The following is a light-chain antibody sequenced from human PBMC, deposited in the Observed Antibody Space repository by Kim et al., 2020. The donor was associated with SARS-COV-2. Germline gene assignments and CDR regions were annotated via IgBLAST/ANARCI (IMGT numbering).Light chain of an antibody. CDR2: AAS. Sequence: ESVGDRVTITCRTSQSISNYLNWYQQNPGKAPNLLIYAASSLQSGVPSRFSGSGSGTDFTLTISSLQPEDFATYYCQQTYSTPKTFGQGTRVDIK. CDR1: QSISNY. V-gene: IGKV1-39*01. CDR3: QQTYSTPKT. J-gene: IGKJ1*01.